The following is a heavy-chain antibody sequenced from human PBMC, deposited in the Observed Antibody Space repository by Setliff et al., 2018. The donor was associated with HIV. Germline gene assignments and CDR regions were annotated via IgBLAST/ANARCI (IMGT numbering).Heavy chain of an antibody. CDR2: IYHSGST. V-gene: IGHV4-4*02. D-gene: IGHD5-18*01. CDR3: ARHAIVDTAGRGFDY. J-gene: IGHJ4*02. Sequence: SETLSLTCAVSGGSISRSNWWSWVRQPPGKGLEWIGEIYHSGSTNYNPSLKSRVTISVDKSKNQFSLKLSSVTATDTAVYYCARHAIVDTAGRGFDYWGQGTLVTVSS. CDR1: GGSISRSNW.